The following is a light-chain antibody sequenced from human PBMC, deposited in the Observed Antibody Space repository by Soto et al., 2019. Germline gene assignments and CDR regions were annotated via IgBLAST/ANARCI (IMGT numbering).Light chain of an antibody. V-gene: IGKV1-5*01. CDR2: EAS. Sequence: DIQMTQSPSTLSGSVGDRVTITCRASQTISDFLAWYQHKPGEAPKLLIAEASRLESGVPSRFSGGGSGTEFTLTISRLQPDDVATYYCQHYISFPWTFGQGTKVDIK. CDR3: QHYISFPWT. CDR1: QTISDF. J-gene: IGKJ1*01.